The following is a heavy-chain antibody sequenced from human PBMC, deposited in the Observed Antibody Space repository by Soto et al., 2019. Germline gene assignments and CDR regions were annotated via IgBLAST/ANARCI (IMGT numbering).Heavy chain of an antibody. CDR2: ISGSGGST. CDR1: GCTFSRYA. CDR3: AKEDWNDGFTYYYYRMDV. D-gene: IGHD1-1*01. J-gene: IGHJ6*02. V-gene: IGHV3-23*01. Sequence: PVGSLRLSCAASGCTFSRYAMSWFREARVKGLEWVSAISGSGGSTYYADSVKGRFTISRDNSKNTLYLQMNSLRAEDTAVYYCAKEDWNDGFTYYYYRMDVWGQGTTVTVSS.